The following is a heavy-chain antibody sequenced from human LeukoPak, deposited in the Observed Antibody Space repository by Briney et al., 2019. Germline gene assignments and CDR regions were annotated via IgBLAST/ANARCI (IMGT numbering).Heavy chain of an antibody. CDR1: GFTFSTYG. V-gene: IGHV3-30*03. Sequence: GGSLRLSCAGSGFTFSTYGMHWVRQAPGKGLEWVAVVSYDGSSIYYADSVKGRITVSRDNSKNTVYLQMNSLRAEDTAVYYCARDRGYAMDVWGQGTTVTVSS. CDR2: VSYDGSSI. D-gene: IGHD1-1*01. J-gene: IGHJ6*02. CDR3: ARDRGYAMDV.